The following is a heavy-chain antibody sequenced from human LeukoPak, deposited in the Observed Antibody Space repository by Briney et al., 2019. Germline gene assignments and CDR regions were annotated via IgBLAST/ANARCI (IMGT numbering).Heavy chain of an antibody. J-gene: IGHJ4*02. V-gene: IGHV4-59*11. CDR1: GGSISDRY. Sequence: SETLSLTCTVSGGSISDRYWSWIRQPPGKGLEWIGYIYYTGSTNYNPSLKSRVTMSVDTSKNQFSLKLNSVTAADTAVYYCASALSGDQPFDYWGQGTLVTVSS. CDR3: ASALSGDQPFDY. CDR2: IYYTGST. D-gene: IGHD7-27*01.